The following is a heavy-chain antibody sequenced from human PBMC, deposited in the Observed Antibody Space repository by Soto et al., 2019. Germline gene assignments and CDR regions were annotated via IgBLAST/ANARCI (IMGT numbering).Heavy chain of an antibody. CDR2: INHSGST. D-gene: IGHD5-12*01. CDR1: GGSFSGYY. V-gene: IGHV4-34*01. Sequence: QVQLQQWGAGLLKPSETLSLTCAVYGGSFSGYYWSWIRQPPGKGLEWIGEINHSGSTNYNPSLKSRVTISVDTSKNQFSVKLSSVTAADTAVYYCSGSGWLQLRPFDYWGQGTLVTVSS. J-gene: IGHJ4*02. CDR3: SGSGWLQLRPFDY.